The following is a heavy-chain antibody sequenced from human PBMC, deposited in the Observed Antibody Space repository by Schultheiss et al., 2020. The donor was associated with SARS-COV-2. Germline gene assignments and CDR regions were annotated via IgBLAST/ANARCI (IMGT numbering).Heavy chain of an antibody. CDR2: IYTSGST. V-gene: IGHV4-61*08. Sequence: SETLSLTCTVSGGSISSGGYYWSWIRQSPGKGLEWIGRIYTSGSTNYNPSLKSRVTMSVDTSKNQFSLKLSSVTAADTAVYYCARDDRSYHGSGSFDYWGQGTLVTVSS. J-gene: IGHJ4*02. CDR1: GGSISSGGYY. CDR3: ARDDRSYHGSGSFDY. D-gene: IGHD3-10*01.